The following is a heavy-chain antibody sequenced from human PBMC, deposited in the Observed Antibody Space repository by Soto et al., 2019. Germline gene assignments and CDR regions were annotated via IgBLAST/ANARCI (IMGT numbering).Heavy chain of an antibody. CDR3: ATVRWELHDAFDI. CDR1: GGSISTGGYY. J-gene: IGHJ3*02. Sequence: QVQLQESGPGLVKPSQTLSLTCTVSGGSISTGGYYWSWIRQHPGRGLEWIGYIYHSGMTFSNPSLQSRVAISIYTSKNKFSLKLSSVTAADTAVYYCATVRWELHDAFDIWGKGTMVSVSS. V-gene: IGHV4-31*03. CDR2: IYHSGMT. D-gene: IGHD1-26*01.